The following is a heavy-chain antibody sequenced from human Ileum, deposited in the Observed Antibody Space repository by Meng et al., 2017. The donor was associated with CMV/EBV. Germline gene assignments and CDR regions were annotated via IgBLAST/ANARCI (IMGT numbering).Heavy chain of an antibody. D-gene: IGHD1-7*01. J-gene: IGHJ4*02. CDR2: INPNNGDT. V-gene: IGHV1-2*02. Sequence: QVQLLQSGAEVKTPGASVKVSCKASGYTFTSYYIHGVRQAPGQGLEWMGWINPNNGDTNYAQKFQGGVTMTRDTSINTAYMEVTSADTAVYYCARGANYASYRVDYWGQGTLVTVSS. CDR1: GYTFTSYY. CDR3: ARGANYASYRVDY.